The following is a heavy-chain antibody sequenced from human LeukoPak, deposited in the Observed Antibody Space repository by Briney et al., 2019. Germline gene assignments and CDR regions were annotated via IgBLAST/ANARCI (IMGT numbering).Heavy chain of an antibody. CDR2: IRSDGSNK. CDR1: GFSFSSYG. D-gene: IGHD5-24*01. Sequence: PGGSLRLSCAGSGFSFSSYGMHWVRQAPGKGLEWMAFIRSDGSNKYYADSVKGRFTISRDNSKNTLYLQMNSLRAEDTAVYYCARETRVRWTDYWGQGILATVST. J-gene: IGHJ4*02. CDR3: ARETRVRWTDY. V-gene: IGHV3-30*02.